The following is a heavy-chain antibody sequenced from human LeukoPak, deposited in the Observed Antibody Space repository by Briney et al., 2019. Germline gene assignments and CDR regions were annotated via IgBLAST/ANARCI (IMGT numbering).Heavy chain of an antibody. V-gene: IGHV3-7*04. Sequence: GGSLRLSCEASGFTFSNYWMSWVRQAPGKGLEWVANIKDDGSDKYYVDSVKGRFTISRDNAKKSLYLQMNSLRAEDTAVYYCARGYDFWSGYHTPRFDYWGQGSLVTVSS. CDR2: IKDDGSDK. J-gene: IGHJ4*02. CDR1: GFTFSNYW. D-gene: IGHD3-3*01. CDR3: ARGYDFWSGYHTPRFDY.